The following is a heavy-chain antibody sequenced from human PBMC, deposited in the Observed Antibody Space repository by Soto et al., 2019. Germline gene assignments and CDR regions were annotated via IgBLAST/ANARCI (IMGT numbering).Heavy chain of an antibody. D-gene: IGHD2-21*02. Sequence: GGSLRLSCAASGLTFSSYGMNWVRQAPWKGLEWVSSISRSAVNTYYADSVKRRFTISRDNAKKSMYLQMNSLRAEDTAVYYCARDQVTGLDAFDIWGQLTMVTV. CDR3: ARDQVTGLDAFDI. CDR1: GLTFSSYG. CDR2: ISRSAVNT. J-gene: IGHJ3*02. V-gene: IGHV3-21*01.